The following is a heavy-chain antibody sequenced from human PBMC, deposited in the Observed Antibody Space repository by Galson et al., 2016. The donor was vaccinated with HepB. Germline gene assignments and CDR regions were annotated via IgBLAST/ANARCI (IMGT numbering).Heavy chain of an antibody. J-gene: IGHJ4*02. CDR2: ISESGGST. CDR3: AKGVGVTTRGYFDY. Sequence: LRLSCAASGFSFSNYDMTWVRQPPGKGLEWCSAISESGGSTHYAESVKGRFTISRANSKNTLYLQMSSMRAEDTALYYCAKGVGVTTRGYFDYWGQGTLVTVSS. D-gene: IGHD1-26*01. V-gene: IGHV3-23*01. CDR1: GFSFSNYD.